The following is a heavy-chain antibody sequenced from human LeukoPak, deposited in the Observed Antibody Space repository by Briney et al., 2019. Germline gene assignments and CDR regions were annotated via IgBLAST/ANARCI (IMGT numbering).Heavy chain of an antibody. V-gene: IGHV1-2*06. D-gene: IGHD2-2*01. CDR3: ARDYCSSTSCLFDY. CDR1: GYTLTGYH. J-gene: IGHJ4*02. CDR2: INPNSGDT. Sequence: ASVKVSCKASGYTLTGYHMHWVRQAPGQGLEWMGRINPNSGDTNYAQKFQGRVTMTRDTSISTAYMELSRLRSDDTAVYYCARDYCSSTSCLFDYWGQGTLVTVSS.